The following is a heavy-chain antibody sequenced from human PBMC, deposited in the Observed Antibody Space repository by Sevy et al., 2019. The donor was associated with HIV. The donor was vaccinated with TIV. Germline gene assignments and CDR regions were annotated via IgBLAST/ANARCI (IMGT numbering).Heavy chain of an antibody. CDR2: IWHDGNYK. V-gene: IGHV3-33*01. J-gene: IGHJ4*02. D-gene: IGHD3-10*01. CDR1: GFAFSRYG. Sequence: GSLRLSCGASGFAFSRYGMHWVRQAPGKGLEWVAVIWHDGNYKNYADSVKGRFTISRDNSKNTLYLQMNSLRGDDSAVYFCVRDPLYYSHRDSYHLKYYFDYWGQGTQVTVSS. CDR3: VRDPLYYSHRDSYHLKYYFDY.